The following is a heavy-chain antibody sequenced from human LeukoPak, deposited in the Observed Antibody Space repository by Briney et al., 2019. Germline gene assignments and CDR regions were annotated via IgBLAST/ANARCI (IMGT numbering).Heavy chain of an antibody. CDR1: GFTFSSYS. Sequence: GGSLRLSCAASGFTFSSYSMNWVRQAPGKGLEWVSYISSSSSTIYYADSVKGRFTISRDNAKSSLYLQMNSLRAEDTAVYYCARDSYGMDVWGQGTTVTVSS. CDR2: ISSSSSTI. V-gene: IGHV3-48*01. J-gene: IGHJ6*02. CDR3: ARDSYGMDV.